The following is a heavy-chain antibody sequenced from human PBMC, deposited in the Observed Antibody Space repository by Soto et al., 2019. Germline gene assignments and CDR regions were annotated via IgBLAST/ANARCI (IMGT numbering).Heavy chain of an antibody. CDR1: DFTFRNYW. D-gene: IGHD3-16*01. CDR3: FGGNGGPQ. V-gene: IGHV3-7*03. CDR2: IKPDGSAT. J-gene: IGHJ4*02. Sequence: GGSLRLSCATSDFTFRNYWMNWVRQAPGKGLEWVANIKPDGSATNYVDSVKGRFTISRDNVRNSVSLQMNSLRVEDTAVYFCFGGNGGPQWGQGTLVTVSS.